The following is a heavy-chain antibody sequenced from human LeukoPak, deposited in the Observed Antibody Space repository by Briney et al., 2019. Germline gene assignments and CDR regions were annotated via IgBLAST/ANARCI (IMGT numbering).Heavy chain of an antibody. CDR2: IYDSGST. CDR1: GVSISSRSYY. J-gene: IGHJ4*02. D-gene: IGHD4-17*01. CDR3: ARHRVFATVTTFDY. Sequence: SETLSLTCTVSGVSISSRSYYWGWIRQPPGKGLEWIGYIYDSGSTNYNPSLKSRVTISVDTSKNQFSLKLSSVTAADTAVYYCARHRVFATVTTFDYWGQGTLVTVSS. V-gene: IGHV4-61*05.